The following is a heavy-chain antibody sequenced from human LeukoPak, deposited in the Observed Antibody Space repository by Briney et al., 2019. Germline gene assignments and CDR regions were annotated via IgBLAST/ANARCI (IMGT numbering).Heavy chain of an antibody. J-gene: IGHJ4*02. CDR1: GGSISSRFNY. Sequence: SETLSLTCTLSGGSISSRFNYWGWIRQPPGKGLEWIANIYYTGSTYYNPSLKSRVTISVDTSQNQFSLKLSSVTAADTAVYFCARTRSSGISSFDYWGQGTLVTVSS. CDR2: IYYTGST. D-gene: IGHD3-10*01. CDR3: ARTRSSGISSFDY. V-gene: IGHV4-39*01.